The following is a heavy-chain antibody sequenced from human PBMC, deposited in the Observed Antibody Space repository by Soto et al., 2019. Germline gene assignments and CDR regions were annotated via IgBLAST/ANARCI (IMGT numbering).Heavy chain of an antibody. J-gene: IGHJ4*02. Sequence: GGSLRLSCAASGFIFNEYGMHWVRQAPGKGLEWVAVIWYDGSNKYYADSVRGRFTFSRDNSRNTMSLQMNSLRVEDTAMYYFAGWVCSGTNADLNHRTLDLWSQGTLVTFSS. CDR3: AGWVCSGTNADLNHRTLDL. V-gene: IGHV3-33*01. CDR1: GFIFNEYG. CDR2: IWYDGSNK. D-gene: IGHD3-3*01.